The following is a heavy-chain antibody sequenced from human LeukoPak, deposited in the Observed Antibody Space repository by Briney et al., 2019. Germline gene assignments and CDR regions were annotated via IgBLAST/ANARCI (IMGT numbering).Heavy chain of an antibody. D-gene: IGHD3-3*01. CDR3: ARSPTIFGVVIIDYYYYYMDV. CDR2: IYYSGST. J-gene: IGHJ6*03. Sequence: SETLSLTCTVSGGSISSYYWSWIRQPPGKGLEWIGYIYYSGSTNYSPSLKSRVTISVDTSKNQFSLKLSSVTAADTAVYYCARSPTIFGVVIIDYYYYYMDVWGKGTTVTVSS. V-gene: IGHV4-59*08. CDR1: GGSISSYY.